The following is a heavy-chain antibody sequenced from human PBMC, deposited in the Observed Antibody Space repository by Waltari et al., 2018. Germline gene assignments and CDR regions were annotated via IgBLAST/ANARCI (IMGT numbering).Heavy chain of an antibody. D-gene: IGHD1-26*01. CDR3: TREEGGATDY. J-gene: IGHJ4*02. CDR2: LYHSGRT. V-gene: IGHV4-38-2*02. CDR1: GSSISRGYS. Sequence: QVQLQESGPGLVKPSETLSLTCAVSGSSISRGYSWGWIRQPPGKGLEWIGTLYHSGRTFHNPSLTRRVPLSVDTSTNQFALKLSSVNAADTALYYCTREEGGATDYWGQGTLVTVSS.